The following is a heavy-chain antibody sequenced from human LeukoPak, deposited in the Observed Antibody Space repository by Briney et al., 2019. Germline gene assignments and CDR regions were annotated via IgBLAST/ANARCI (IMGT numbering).Heavy chain of an antibody. CDR3: ARGFVDTAMVRAAGGY. D-gene: IGHD5-18*01. CDR1: GFTFSSYA. J-gene: IGHJ4*02. V-gene: IGHV3-23*01. CDR2: ISGSGGTS. Sequence: GGSLRLSCAASGFTFSSYAMSWVRQAPGKGLEWVSTISGSGGTSYYADSVKGRFTISRDNAKNSLYLQMNSLRAEDTAIYYCARGFVDTAMVRAAGGYWGQGTLVTVSS.